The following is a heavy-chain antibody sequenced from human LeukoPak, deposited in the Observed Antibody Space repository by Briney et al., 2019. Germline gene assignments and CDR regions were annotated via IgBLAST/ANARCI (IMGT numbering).Heavy chain of an antibody. Sequence: SQTLSLTCAISGDSVSSKSVAWNWIRQSPSRGLEWLGRTYYRSRWYNDYAASVNSRIIINADTSKNQFFSQLNSVTPEDTAVYYCARVKWLDQINWFDTWGQGTLVTVSS. CDR2: TYYRSRWYN. CDR1: GDSVSSKSVA. D-gene: IGHD5-12*01. CDR3: ARVKWLDQINWFDT. V-gene: IGHV6-1*01. J-gene: IGHJ5*02.